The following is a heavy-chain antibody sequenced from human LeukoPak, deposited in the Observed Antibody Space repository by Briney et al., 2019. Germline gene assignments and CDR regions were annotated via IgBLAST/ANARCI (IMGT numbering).Heavy chain of an antibody. V-gene: IGHV4-39*01. CDR3: ARRTYSSSYYYFDY. CDR2: IYYSGST. CDR1: GDSISSSDYY. Sequence: PPETLSLTCTVSGDSISSSDYYWGWIRQPPGKGLEWIGGIYYSGSTYYNPSLRSRVTISVDTSKNQFSLKLSSVTAADTAVYYCARRTYSSSYYYFDYWGQGTLVTVSS. J-gene: IGHJ4*02. D-gene: IGHD3-22*01.